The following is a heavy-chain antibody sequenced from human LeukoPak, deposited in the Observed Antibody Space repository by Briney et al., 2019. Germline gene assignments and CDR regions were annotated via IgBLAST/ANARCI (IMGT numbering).Heavy chain of an antibody. CDR3: AKDHYVSGRYDAFDI. Sequence: GSLRLPCAASGFTFSSYAMSWVRQAPGEGLEWVSSITTSGGSTYYADSVKGRFTISRDNAKNTLYLQMNSLRAEDTAVYYCAKDHYVSGRYDAFDIWGQGTMVTVSS. CDR1: GFTFSSYA. D-gene: IGHD3-10*01. CDR2: ITTSGGST. J-gene: IGHJ3*02. V-gene: IGHV3-23*01.